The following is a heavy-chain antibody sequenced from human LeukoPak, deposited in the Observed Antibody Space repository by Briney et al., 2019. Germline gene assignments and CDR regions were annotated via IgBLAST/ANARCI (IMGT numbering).Heavy chain of an antibody. D-gene: IGHD3-22*01. J-gene: IGHJ3*02. V-gene: IGHV4-34*01. CDR1: GGSFSGYY. CDR3: ARLKRGGYYYDSSAAFDI. Sequence: SETLSLTCAVYGGSFSGYYWSWIRQPPGKGLEWIGEINHSGSTNYNPSLKSRVTISVDTSKNQFSLKLSSVTAADTAVYYCARLKRGGYYYDSSAAFDIWGQGTMVTVSS. CDR2: INHSGST.